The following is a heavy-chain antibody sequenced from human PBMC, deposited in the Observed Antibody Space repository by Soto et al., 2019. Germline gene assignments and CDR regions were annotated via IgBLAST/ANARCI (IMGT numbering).Heavy chain of an antibody. CDR3: ASSKYDAVAGSVWFDP. CDR1: GGSITSGGYS. J-gene: IGHJ5*02. D-gene: IGHD3-16*01. V-gene: IGHV4-30-2*01. Sequence: SETLSLTCAVAGGSITSGGYSCGWIRQPPGQGLEWIGYMYPTGNKYYSPSLKGRGTISLDHSRNQFSLRLNSVTAAHTAVYFCASSKYDAVAGSVWFDPWGEGTLVTVSA. CDR2: MYPTGNK.